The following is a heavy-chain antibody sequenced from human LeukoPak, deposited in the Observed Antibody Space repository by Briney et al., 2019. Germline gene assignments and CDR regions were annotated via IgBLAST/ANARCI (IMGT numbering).Heavy chain of an antibody. CDR2: ISGSGGST. D-gene: IGHD6-19*01. CDR3: AKIAVAGTPMAYYFDY. J-gene: IGHJ4*02. V-gene: IGHV3-23*01. Sequence: PGGSLRLSCAASGFTFSSYAMSWVRQAPGKGLEWVSAISGSGGSTYYADSVKGRFTISRDNSKNTLYLQMNSLRAEDTAVYYCAKIAVAGTPMAYYFDYWGQGTLVTVSS. CDR1: GFTFSSYA.